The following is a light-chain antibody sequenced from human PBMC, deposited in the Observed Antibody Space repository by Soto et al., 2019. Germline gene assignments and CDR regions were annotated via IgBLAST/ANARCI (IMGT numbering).Light chain of an antibody. J-gene: IGKJ4*01. Sequence: EIVLTQSPATLSLSPGERATLSCRASQSVSTYLAWYQQKPGQAPRLLIYDASNRATGIPARFSGSGSGTDFTLTISSLEPEDFAVYYRQQYDRSPLTFGGGTKVEIK. CDR1: QSVSTY. CDR3: QQYDRSPLT. CDR2: DAS. V-gene: IGKV3-11*01.